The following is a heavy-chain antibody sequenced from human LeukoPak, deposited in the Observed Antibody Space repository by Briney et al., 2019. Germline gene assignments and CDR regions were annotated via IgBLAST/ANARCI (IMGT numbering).Heavy chain of an antibody. CDR1: GFRFTSYW. D-gene: IGHD1-1*01. J-gene: IGHJ5*02. CDR3: ARDINPKYNNGDP. V-gene: IGHV3-7*03. Sequence: GGSLRLSCAASGFRFTSYWMSWVRQAPGKGLEWVANIKTDGSEKYYVDSVKGRFTVSRDNAVNSLFLQMDSLRVEDTGVYYCARDINPKYNNGDPGGQGTLVTVSS. CDR2: IKTDGSEK.